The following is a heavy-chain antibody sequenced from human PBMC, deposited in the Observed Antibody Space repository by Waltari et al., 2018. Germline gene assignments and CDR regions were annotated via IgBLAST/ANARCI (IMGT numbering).Heavy chain of an antibody. CDR3: TKRAESNGWTGWIFDD. V-gene: IGHV3-23*01. J-gene: IGHJ4*02. D-gene: IGHD6-19*01. Sequence: EVQLLESGGGLVQPGGSLRLSCAASGSTFSSYAMSWVRQAPGKGLGWVAASRDGGGNTDYADSVTGRFTLARDNSKNALYLQMNSLRAEDTAVYYCTKRAESNGWTGWIFDDWGQGTLVTVSS. CDR1: GSTFSSYA. CDR2: SRDGGGNT.